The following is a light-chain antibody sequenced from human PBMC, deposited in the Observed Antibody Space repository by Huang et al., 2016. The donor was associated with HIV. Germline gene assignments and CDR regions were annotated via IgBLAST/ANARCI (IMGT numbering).Light chain of an antibody. CDR1: HDIRNF. V-gene: IGKV1-33*01. CDR3: QQYESVPLT. CDR2: EAS. J-gene: IGKJ4*01. Sequence: DIQLTQYPVSLSVSVGDRVTISCHSSHDIRNFLNWYQQKPGKAPKLLICEASYLQTGGPSRFSASGSGTDFTLTISSLHPEDLATYFCQQYESVPLTFGGGTKVQIK.